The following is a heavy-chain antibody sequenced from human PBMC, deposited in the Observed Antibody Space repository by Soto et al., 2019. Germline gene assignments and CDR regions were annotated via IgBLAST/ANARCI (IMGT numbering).Heavy chain of an antibody. D-gene: IGHD1-26*01. V-gene: IGHV4-31*03. CDR3: AGIYSGSPGGTLRY. CDR1: GGSISSGGYY. CDR2: IYYSGST. Sequence: PSETLSLTCTVSGGSISSGGYYWSWIRQHPGKGLEWIGYIYYSGSTYYNPSLKSRVTISVDTSKNQFSLTLSSVTAADTAVYYCAGIYSGSPGGTLRYWGQGTLVTVSS. J-gene: IGHJ1*01.